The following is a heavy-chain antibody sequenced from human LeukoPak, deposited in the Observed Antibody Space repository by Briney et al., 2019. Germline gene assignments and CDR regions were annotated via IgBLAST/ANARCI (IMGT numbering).Heavy chain of an antibody. D-gene: IGHD2-21*01. V-gene: IGHV3-23*01. Sequence: GGSLRLSCAASGFTFSSYDMSWVRHARGSGLEWVSGITGSGGSTYYADSVKGRFTISRDNSKNTLYLQMNSLRAEDTAVYYCARENGGEDYWGQGTLVTVSS. CDR1: GFTFSSYD. J-gene: IGHJ4*02. CDR2: ITGSGGST. CDR3: ARENGGEDY.